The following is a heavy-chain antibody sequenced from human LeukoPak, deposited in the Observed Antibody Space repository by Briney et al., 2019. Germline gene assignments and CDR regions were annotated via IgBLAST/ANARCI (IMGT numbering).Heavy chain of an antibody. Sequence: SGTLSLTCAVSGGSISSSNWWSWVRQPPGKGLEWIGEINHSGSTNYNPSLKSRVTISVDTSKNQFSLKLSSATAADTAVYYCARGRRGQWLAKNYYFDYWGQGTLVTVSS. J-gene: IGHJ4*02. CDR2: INHSGST. CDR1: GGSISSSNW. CDR3: ARGRRGQWLAKNYYFDY. D-gene: IGHD6-19*01. V-gene: IGHV4-4*02.